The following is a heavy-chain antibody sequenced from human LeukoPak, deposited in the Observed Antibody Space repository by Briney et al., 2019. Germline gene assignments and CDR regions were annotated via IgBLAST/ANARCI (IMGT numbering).Heavy chain of an antibody. CDR1: GFTFRSYS. J-gene: IGHJ4*02. V-gene: IGHV3-21*01. Sequence: GGSLRLSCAASGFTFRSYSMNWVRQAPGKGLEWVSSISTSRSYIYYADSVKGRFTISRDNAKNSLYLQMNSLRAEDTAVYYCARGADILTVFDYWGQGTLVTVSS. D-gene: IGHD3-9*01. CDR2: ISTSRSYI. CDR3: ARGADILTVFDY.